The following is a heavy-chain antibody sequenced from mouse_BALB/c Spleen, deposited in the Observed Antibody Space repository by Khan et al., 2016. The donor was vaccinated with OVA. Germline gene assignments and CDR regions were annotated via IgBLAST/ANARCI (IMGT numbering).Heavy chain of an antibody. D-gene: IGHD2-3*01. CDR2: ISTYYGNI. CDR1: GYTFADSG. Sequence: QVQLQQPGPEPVRPGASVKISCKGSGYTFADSGMHWVRQSHAKSLEWIGVISTYYGNIKYNQKFEGRATMTVDKSSSTAYMELARLTSEDSAVYFCTRDGSSEFAYWGQGTLVTVSA. CDR3: TRDGSSEFAY. J-gene: IGHJ3*01. V-gene: IGHV1S137*01.